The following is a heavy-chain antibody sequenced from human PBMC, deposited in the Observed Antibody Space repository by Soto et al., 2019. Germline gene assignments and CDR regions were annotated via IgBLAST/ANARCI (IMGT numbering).Heavy chain of an antibody. V-gene: IGHV1-18*01. CDR1: GYTFTSYG. CDR3: ARGCGGDCLSSYYGMDV. Sequence: ASVKVSCKASGYTFTSYGISWVRQAPGQGLEWMGWISAYNGNTNYAQKLQGRVTMTRDTSISTAYMELSRLRSDDTAVYYCARGCGGDCLSSYYGMDVWGQGTTVTVSS. J-gene: IGHJ6*02. CDR2: ISAYNGNT. D-gene: IGHD2-21*02.